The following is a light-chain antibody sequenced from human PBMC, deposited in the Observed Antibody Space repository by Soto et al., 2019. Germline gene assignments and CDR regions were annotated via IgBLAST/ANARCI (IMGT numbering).Light chain of an antibody. CDR1: QSISRY. V-gene: IGKV1-39*01. Sequence: DIQMTQSPSSLSASVGERVTITCRASQSISRYVNWYQQKPGKAPTLLLSAASSLERGVPSRFSGGGSGTDFTLTISSLQPEDFASYHCQQNYRDTPWTFGQGTKVEVK. J-gene: IGKJ1*01. CDR2: AAS. CDR3: QQNYRDTPWT.